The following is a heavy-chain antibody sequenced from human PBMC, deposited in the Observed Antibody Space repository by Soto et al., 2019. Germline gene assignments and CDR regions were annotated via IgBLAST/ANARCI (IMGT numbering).Heavy chain of an antibody. J-gene: IGHJ4*02. V-gene: IGHV3-21*01. Sequence: GGSLRLSCAASGINFSNYALSWVRQAPGKGLEWVSSISSSSSYIYYADSVKGRFTISRDNAKNSLYLQMNSLRAEDTAVYYCARAPYYYDSSGYRAYWGQGTLVTVSS. CDR3: ARAPYYYDSSGYRAY. D-gene: IGHD3-22*01. CDR2: ISSSSSYI. CDR1: GINFSNYA.